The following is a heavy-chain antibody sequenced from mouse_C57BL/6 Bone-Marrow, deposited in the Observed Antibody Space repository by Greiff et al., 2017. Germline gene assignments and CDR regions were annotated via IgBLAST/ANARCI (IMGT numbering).Heavy chain of an antibody. Sequence: VQLQESGPGLVQPSQSLSITCTVSGFSLTSYGVHWVRQSPGKGLEWLGVIWIGGSTDYKAAFISRLGIIKDTSKSQVFFRMNSLQADYTAIYYCARALGLRLDYWGQGTTLTVSS. CDR1: GFSLTSYG. CDR2: IWIGGST. CDR3: ARALGLRLDY. J-gene: IGHJ2*01. D-gene: IGHD2-2*01. V-gene: IGHV2-2*01.